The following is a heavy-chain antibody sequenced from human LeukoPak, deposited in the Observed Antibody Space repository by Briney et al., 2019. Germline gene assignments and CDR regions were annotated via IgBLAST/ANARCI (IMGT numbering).Heavy chain of an antibody. D-gene: IGHD5-18*01. V-gene: IGHV1-2*02. CDR2: INPNSGGT. Sequence: ASVKASCKASGYTFTGYYMHWVRQAPGQGLEWMGWINPNSGGTNYAQKFQGRVTMTRDTSISTAYMEPSRLRSDDTAVYYCARRKDTAMVTYFDYWGQGTLVTVSS. J-gene: IGHJ4*02. CDR1: GYTFTGYY. CDR3: ARRKDTAMVTYFDY.